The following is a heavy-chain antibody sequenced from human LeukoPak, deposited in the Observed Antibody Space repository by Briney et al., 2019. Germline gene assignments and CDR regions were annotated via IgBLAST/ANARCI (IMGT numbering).Heavy chain of an antibody. CDR1: GFTFSTFT. V-gene: IGHV3-21*01. CDR2: ISSSSSYI. CDR3: AREILEPGKTHEY. Sequence: PGRSLRLSSVVSGFTFSTFTMNWVRPAPGKGLEWISCISSSSSYIYYENSVKGRFTTYRDNSKNALYLQMNSLRAEDTAMYYCAREILEPGKTHEYWGQGTLVTVSS. J-gene: IGHJ4*02. D-gene: IGHD1-1*01.